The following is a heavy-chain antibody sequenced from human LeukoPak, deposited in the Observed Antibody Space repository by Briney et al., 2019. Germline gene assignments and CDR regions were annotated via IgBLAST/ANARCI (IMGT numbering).Heavy chain of an antibody. CDR1: GFTFSSYG. D-gene: IGHD3-10*01. V-gene: IGHV3-33*06. CDR3: AKDTRLGFGDPSPWFDP. Sequence: GRSLRLSCAASGFTFSSYGMHWVRQAPGKGLEWVAVIWYDGSNKYYADSVKGRFTIFRDNSKNTLYLQMNSLRAEDTAVYYCAKDTRLGFGDPSPWFDPWGQGTLVTVSS. CDR2: IWYDGSNK. J-gene: IGHJ5*02.